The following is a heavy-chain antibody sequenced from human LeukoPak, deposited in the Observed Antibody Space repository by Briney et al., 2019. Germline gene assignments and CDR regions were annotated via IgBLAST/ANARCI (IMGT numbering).Heavy chain of an antibody. V-gene: IGHV4-39*01. CDR3: ARRADADY. CDR1: GGSISSSSYY. D-gene: IGHD6-25*01. CDR2: IYYSGST. J-gene: IGHJ4*02. Sequence: SETLSLTCTVSGGSISSSSYYWGWIRQPPGKGPEWIGSIYYSGSTYYNPSLKSRVTISVDTSKNQFSLKLSSVTAADTAVYYCARRADADYWGQGTLVTVSS.